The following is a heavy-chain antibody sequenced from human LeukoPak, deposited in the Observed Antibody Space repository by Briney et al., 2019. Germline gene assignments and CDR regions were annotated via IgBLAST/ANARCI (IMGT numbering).Heavy chain of an antibody. CDR2: ISSSSSYI. V-gene: IGHV3-21*01. CDR1: GFTFSSYS. J-gene: IGHJ4*02. CDR3: ARDIGYCSGGSCYSLALDY. Sequence: GGSLRLSCAASGFTFSSYSMNWVRQAPGKGLEWVSSISSSSSYIYYADSVKGQFTISRDNAKNSLYLQMNSLRAEDTAVYYCARDIGYCSGGSCYSLALDYWGQGTLVTVSS. D-gene: IGHD2-15*01.